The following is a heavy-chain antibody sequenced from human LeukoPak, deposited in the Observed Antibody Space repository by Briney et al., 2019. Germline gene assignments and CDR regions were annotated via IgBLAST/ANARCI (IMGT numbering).Heavy chain of an antibody. CDR3: ARVKGSIAAAVLDY. V-gene: IGHV4-59*08. J-gene: IGHJ4*02. Sequence: SETLSLTCSVSGGSISNYYWSWIRQPPGKGLEWIGYSSNTSSTNYNPSLNSRVTISVDTSKNQFSLKLSSVTVAATAVYYCARVKGSIAAAVLDYWGQGTLVTVSS. D-gene: IGHD6-13*01. CDR1: GGSISNYY. CDR2: SSNTSST.